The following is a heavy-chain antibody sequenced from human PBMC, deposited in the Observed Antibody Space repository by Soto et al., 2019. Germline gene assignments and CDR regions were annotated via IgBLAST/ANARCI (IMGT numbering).Heavy chain of an antibody. CDR3: STVPPGYYDRSGYPL. CDR1: GYTLTALS. V-gene: IGHV1-24*01. J-gene: IGHJ4*02. D-gene: IGHD3-22*01. CDR2: FDTEDGER. Sequence: GASVNVSCKVSGYTLTALSMQWVRQAPGTGLECMGGFDTEDGERIYAQKLKGRVTMTEDTSTDTAAIKLSSLRSEDTAVLFCSTVPPGYYDRSGYPLWGQGTLVTVSS.